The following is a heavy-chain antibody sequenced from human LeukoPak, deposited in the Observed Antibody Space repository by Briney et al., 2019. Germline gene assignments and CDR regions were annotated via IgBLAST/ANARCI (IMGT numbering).Heavy chain of an antibody. D-gene: IGHD1-14*01. CDR1: GYSFTRYT. CDR2: INPNTGKP. V-gene: IGHV7-4-1*02. Sequence: ASVKVSCKASGYSFTRYTLHWVRQAPGQGLEWMGWINPNTGKPTYAQGFRGRFVFSLDTSVSTAYLQISSLKAEDTAVYFCARDSMSTTYTEYFQFWGQGTLVTVSS. CDR3: ARDSMSTTYTEYFQF. J-gene: IGHJ1*01.